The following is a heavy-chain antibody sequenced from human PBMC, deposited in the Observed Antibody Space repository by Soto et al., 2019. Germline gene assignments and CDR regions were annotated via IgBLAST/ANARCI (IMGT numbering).Heavy chain of an antibody. D-gene: IGHD2-21*02. J-gene: IGHJ3*02. CDR1: GDTFTTPG. Sequence: ASVKVSCKASGDTFTTPGISCVRQAPGQGLEWMGWTSAYNGNTNYAQKLQGRVTLTTDTSTNTAYMELRSLRSDDTAVYYCARGLKGDSDAFDIWGQGTMVTVSS. V-gene: IGHV1-18*01. CDR3: ARGLKGDSDAFDI. CDR2: TSAYNGNT.